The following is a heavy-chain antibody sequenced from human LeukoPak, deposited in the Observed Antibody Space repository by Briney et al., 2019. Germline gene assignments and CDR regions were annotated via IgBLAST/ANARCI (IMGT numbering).Heavy chain of an antibody. D-gene: IGHD5-12*01. CDR1: GFTFSSYD. CDR2: ISGAGGTT. Sequence: PGGSLRLSCAASGFTFSSYDMSWVRQAPGKGLEWVYYISGAGGTTYYADSVKGRFTISRDNSKNTMYLQMNSLRAEDTAVYYCAKDLVATTYRDAFDIWGQGTMVTASS. J-gene: IGHJ3*02. CDR3: AKDLVATTYRDAFDI. V-gene: IGHV3-23*01.